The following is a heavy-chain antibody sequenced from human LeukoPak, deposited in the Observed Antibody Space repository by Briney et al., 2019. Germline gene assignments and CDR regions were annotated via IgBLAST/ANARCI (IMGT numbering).Heavy chain of an antibody. J-gene: IGHJ6*02. CDR1: GFTFNMYS. Sequence: PGGSLRLSCAASGFTFNMYSIHWVRQAPGKGLEWVAVISDDGSNKYYAESVKGRFTISRDNSKNTLYLQMNSLRAEDTAVYYCARDYYDGMDVRGQGTTVTVSS. CDR3: ARDYYDGMDV. V-gene: IGHV3-30*04. CDR2: ISDDGSNK.